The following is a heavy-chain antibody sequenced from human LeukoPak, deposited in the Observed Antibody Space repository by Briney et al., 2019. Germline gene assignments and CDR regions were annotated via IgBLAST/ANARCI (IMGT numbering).Heavy chain of an antibody. V-gene: IGHV4-39*01. D-gene: IGHD3-10*01. CDR1: GGSISGDGYH. CDR3: ARTSHSGYMVRGVLYYGMDV. Sequence: PETLSLTCSVSGGSISGDGYHWGWIRRPPGKGLEWIGSIHYSGSTCYKTSLKSRVTIDVDTSKNQFSLKLSSVTAADTAVYYCARTSHSGYMVRGVLYYGMDVWGQGTTVTVSS. CDR2: IHYSGST. J-gene: IGHJ6*02.